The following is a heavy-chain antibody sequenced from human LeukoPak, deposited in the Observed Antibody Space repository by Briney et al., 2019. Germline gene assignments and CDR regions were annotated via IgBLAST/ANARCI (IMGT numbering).Heavy chain of an antibody. D-gene: IGHD3-16*01. CDR2: INTNTGKP. J-gene: IGHJ3*02. CDR3: ARAWSPYDYVWGSWPLSYDAFDI. V-gene: IGHV7-4-1*04. CDR1: RYTFTSYA. Sequence: ASVKLSCNPSRYTFTSYAMNWGPQAAGQGREWRGWINTNTGKPTYAQGFTGRFVFSLNTSVRMAYLQLSSLKAEDTAVYYCARAWSPYDYVWGSWPLSYDAFDIWGQGKMVTVSS.